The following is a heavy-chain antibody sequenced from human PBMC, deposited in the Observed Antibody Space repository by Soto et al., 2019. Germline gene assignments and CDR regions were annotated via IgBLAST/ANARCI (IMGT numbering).Heavy chain of an antibody. CDR2: IYYSGST. Sequence: SETLSLTCTVSSGSISSYYWSWIRQPPGKGLEWIGYIYYSGSTNYNPSLKSRVTISVDTSKNQFSLKLSSVTAADTAVYYCARDVNFDYYDSSGYYWDVAFDIWGQGTMVTVSS. V-gene: IGHV4-59*01. J-gene: IGHJ3*02. CDR1: SGSISSYY. D-gene: IGHD3-22*01. CDR3: ARDVNFDYYDSSGYYWDVAFDI.